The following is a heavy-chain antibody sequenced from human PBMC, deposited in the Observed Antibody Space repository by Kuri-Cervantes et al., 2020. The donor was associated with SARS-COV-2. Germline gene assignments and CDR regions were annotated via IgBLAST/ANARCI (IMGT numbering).Heavy chain of an antibody. V-gene: IGHV3-11*04. CDR1: GFIFSDYY. Sequence: GESLKISCTAPGFIFSDYYMTWIRQAPGKGLEWVSNIGPSGTTKYYADSVKGRFTISRDNAKNSLYLQMNSLRAEDTAVYYCASPYSGSYYRLGGISYWGQGTLVTVSS. D-gene: IGHD1-26*01. J-gene: IGHJ4*02. CDR3: ASPYSGSYYRLGGISY. CDR2: IGPSGTTK.